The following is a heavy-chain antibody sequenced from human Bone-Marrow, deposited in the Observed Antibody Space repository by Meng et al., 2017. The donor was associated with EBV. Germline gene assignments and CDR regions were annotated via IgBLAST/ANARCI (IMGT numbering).Heavy chain of an antibody. D-gene: IGHD6-19*01. V-gene: IGHV4-61*01. CDR2: IYDGGTT. J-gene: IGHJ4*02. Sequence: QVQLRGSGPGLVKPSETLSLTCTVSGASVSGGTYHWSWIRQPPGKELEWIGYIYDGGTTIYNPSLKSRVTILVDASKNQFSLKLSSVTTADTAVYYCALGLGVGGSHYYFDQWGQGTLVTVSS. CDR3: ALGLGVGGSHYYFDQ. CDR1: GASVSGGTYH.